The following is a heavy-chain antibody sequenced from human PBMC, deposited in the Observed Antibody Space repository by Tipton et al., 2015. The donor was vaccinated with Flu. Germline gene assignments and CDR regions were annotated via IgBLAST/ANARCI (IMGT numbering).Heavy chain of an antibody. V-gene: IGHV3-9*01. CDR1: GFTFDDYA. CDR2: ISWNSGSI. CDR3: AKDTLLPGGYAFDI. D-gene: IGHD2-15*01. J-gene: IGHJ3*02. Sequence: SLRLSCAASGFTFDDYAMHWVRQAPGKGLEWVSGISWNSGSIGYADSVKGRFTISRDNAKNSLYLQMNSLRAEDTALYYCAKDTLLPGGYAFDIWGQGTMVTVSS.